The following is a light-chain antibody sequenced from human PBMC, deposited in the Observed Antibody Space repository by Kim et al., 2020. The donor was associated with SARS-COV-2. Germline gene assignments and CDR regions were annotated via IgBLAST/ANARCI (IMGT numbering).Light chain of an antibody. CDR3: QAWDSSTVV. Sequence: VSQGKTASITCSGDKLGDTYASWYQQKPGQSPVVVIYQDTKRPSGIPERFSGSNSGNTATLTISGTQAMDEADYYCQAWDSSTVVFGGGTQLTVL. J-gene: IGLJ2*01. V-gene: IGLV3-1*01. CDR2: QDT. CDR1: KLGDTY.